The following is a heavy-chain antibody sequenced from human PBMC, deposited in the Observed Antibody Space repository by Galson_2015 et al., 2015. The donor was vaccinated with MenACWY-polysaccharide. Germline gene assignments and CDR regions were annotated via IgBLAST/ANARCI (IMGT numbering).Heavy chain of an antibody. CDR1: GYSLTSYD. D-gene: IGHD5-18*01. Sequence: SVKVSCKASGYSLTSYDINWVRQATGQGLEWMGWMNHKTGDAGFAQKFQGRVTMTRDISISTAYMELSSLTSEDTAVCYCARVGYSNDFDYWGQGTLVTVSS. CDR3: ARVGYSNDFDY. CDR2: MNHKTGDA. V-gene: IGHV1-8*01. J-gene: IGHJ4*02.